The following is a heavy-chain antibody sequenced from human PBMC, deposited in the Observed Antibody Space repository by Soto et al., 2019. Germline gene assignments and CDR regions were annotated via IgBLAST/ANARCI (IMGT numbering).Heavy chain of an antibody. CDR1: GYTFTSYG. J-gene: IGHJ4*02. D-gene: IGHD2-8*01. V-gene: IGHV1-18*01. CDR3: ARGSFLLMVYAPSYYFDY. Sequence: QVQLVQSGAEVKKPGASVKVSCKASGYTFTSYGISWVRQAPGQGLEWMGWISAYNGNTNYAQKLQGRVTMTTDTSTSTAYRERRSLRSDDTAVYYGARGSFLLMVYAPSYYFDYGGQETLATV. CDR2: ISAYNGNT.